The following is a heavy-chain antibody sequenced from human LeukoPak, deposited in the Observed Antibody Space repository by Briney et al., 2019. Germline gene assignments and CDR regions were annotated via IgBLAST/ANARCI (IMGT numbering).Heavy chain of an antibody. D-gene: IGHD3-3*01. V-gene: IGHV1-18*01. Sequence: ASVKVSCEASGYTFTSYGISWVRQAPGQGLEWMGWISAYNGNTNYAQKLQGRVTMTTDTSTSTAYMELRSLRSDDTAVYYCARDFGVVIAARVYYYGMDVWGQGTTVTVSS. CDR2: ISAYNGNT. CDR1: GYTFTSYG. J-gene: IGHJ6*02. CDR3: ARDFGVVIAARVYYYGMDV.